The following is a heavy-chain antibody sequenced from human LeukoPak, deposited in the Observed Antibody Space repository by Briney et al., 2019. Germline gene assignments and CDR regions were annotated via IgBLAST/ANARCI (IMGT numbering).Heavy chain of an antibody. D-gene: IGHD2-21*01. Sequence: ASVKVSCKASGYGFSDYYMHWVRQAPGQGLEYMGWINPNSGDNSCAQKFQGRVSMTRDTSITTLYMELTSLRSDDTAVYFCARGGGIQSCGGKTCFRGFVYWGQGTLVTDSS. CDR1: GYGFSDYY. CDR3: ARGGGIQSCGGKTCFRGFVY. V-gene: IGHV1-2*02. J-gene: IGHJ4*02. CDR2: INPNSGDN.